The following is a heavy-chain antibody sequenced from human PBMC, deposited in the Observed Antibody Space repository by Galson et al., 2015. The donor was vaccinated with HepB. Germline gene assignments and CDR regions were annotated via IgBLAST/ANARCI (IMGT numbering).Heavy chain of an antibody. CDR3: TTPDSSGYYSRSGVDI. CDR2: INAGNGNT. D-gene: IGHD3-22*01. CDR1: GYTFTSYA. V-gene: IGHV1-3*01. J-gene: IGHJ3*02. Sequence: QSGAEVKKPGESLKISCKASGYTFTSYAVHWVRQAPGQRLEWMGWINAGNGNTKYSQKFQGRVTITRDTSASTAYMELSSLKTEDTAVYYCTTPDSSGYYSRSGVDIWGQGTMVTVSS.